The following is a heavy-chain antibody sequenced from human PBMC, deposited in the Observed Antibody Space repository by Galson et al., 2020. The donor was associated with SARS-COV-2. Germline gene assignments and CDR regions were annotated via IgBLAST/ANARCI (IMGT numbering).Heavy chain of an antibody. D-gene: IGHD5-18*01. CDR2: ISYDGSNK. CDR1: GFTFSSYA. V-gene: IGHV3-30-3*01. Sequence: GESLKISCAASGFTFSSYAMHWVRQAPGKGLEWVAVISYDGSNKYYADSVEGRFTISRDNSKNTLYLQMNSLRAEDTAVYYCARDQLEGYSYGWSTFAYYGMDVWGQGTTVTVSS. CDR3: ARDQLEGYSYGWSTFAYYGMDV. J-gene: IGHJ6*02.